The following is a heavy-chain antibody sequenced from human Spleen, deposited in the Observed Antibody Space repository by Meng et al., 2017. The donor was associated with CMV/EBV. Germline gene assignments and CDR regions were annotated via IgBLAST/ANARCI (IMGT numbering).Heavy chain of an antibody. D-gene: IGHD6-13*01. Sequence: SCQASGYTFSNYGFSWVRQAPGQGLEWMGWISAYNGNTKYAEKFRGRVTMTTDTLTSTAYMEVRSLRSDDTAVYYCARVYGSWHLDYWGQGTLVTVSS. CDR1: GYTFSNYG. CDR2: ISAYNGNT. CDR3: ARVYGSWHLDY. V-gene: IGHV1-18*04. J-gene: IGHJ4*02.